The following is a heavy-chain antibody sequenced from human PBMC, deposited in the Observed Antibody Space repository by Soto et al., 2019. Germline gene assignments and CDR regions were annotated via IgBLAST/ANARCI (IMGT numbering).Heavy chain of an antibody. J-gene: IGHJ6*02. CDR2: IYYSGST. CDR1: GGSISSYY. Sequence: SETLSLTCTVSGGSISSYYWSWIRQPPGKGLEWIGYIYYSGSTNYNPSLKSRATISVDTSKNQFSLKLSSVTAADTAVYYCARQAITYYYDSSGYNYYYGMDVWGQGTTVTVSS. V-gene: IGHV4-59*08. CDR3: ARQAITYYYDSSGYNYYYGMDV. D-gene: IGHD3-22*01.